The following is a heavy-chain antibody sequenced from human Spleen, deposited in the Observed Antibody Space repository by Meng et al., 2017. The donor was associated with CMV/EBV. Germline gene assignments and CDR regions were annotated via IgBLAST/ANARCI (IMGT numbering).Heavy chain of an antibody. D-gene: IGHD5-12*01. J-gene: IGHJ6*02. CDR2: FIPGFGTP. CDR1: GDSFSNYA. CDR3: ATGGYDGSCYYALDV. V-gene: IGHV1-69*05. Sequence: SVKVSCKASGDSFSNYAISWVRQAPGQGLEWMGGFIPGFGTPDYAQRFQGRVTIITDESTTTAYMEMISLRSDDTAVYYCATGGYDGSCYYALDVWGQGTTVTVSS.